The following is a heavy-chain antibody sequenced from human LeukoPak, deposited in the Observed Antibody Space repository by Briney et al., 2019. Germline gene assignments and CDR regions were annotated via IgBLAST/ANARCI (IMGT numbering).Heavy chain of an antibody. CDR1: GFTLSSYA. J-gene: IGHJ5*02. V-gene: IGHV3-23*01. CDR2: IGFGDDSA. CDR3: AKDPTSVGGRHDWLLDS. Sequence: GGSLRLSCAASGFTLSSYAMSWVRQAPGKGLEWVSTIGFGDDSAYYADSVKGRFTISRDNSKNTLYLQMNYLRAEDTAVYYCAKDPTSVGGRHDWLLDSWGQGTLVTVSS. D-gene: IGHD3-9*01.